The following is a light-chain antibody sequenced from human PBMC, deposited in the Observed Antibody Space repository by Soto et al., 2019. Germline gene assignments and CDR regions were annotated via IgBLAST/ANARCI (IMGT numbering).Light chain of an antibody. CDR3: QQYNSYPWT. Sequence: DIQMTQSPSTLSASIGDRVTITCRASESISGWLAWYQQKPGKAPNLLIHKASHLESGVPSRFSGSGSGTEFTLTISSLQPDDFATYYCQQYNSYPWTFGQGTKVDIK. V-gene: IGKV1-5*03. CDR1: ESISGW. CDR2: KAS. J-gene: IGKJ1*01.